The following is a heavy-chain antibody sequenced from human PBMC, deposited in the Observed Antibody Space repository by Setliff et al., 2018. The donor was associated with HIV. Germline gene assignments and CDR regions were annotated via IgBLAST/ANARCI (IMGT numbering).Heavy chain of an antibody. J-gene: IGHJ4*02. CDR2: INPRGGGT. CDR1: GYIFTSYY. V-gene: IGHV1-46*01. Sequence: PGESLKVSCKASGYIFTSYYLQWVRQAPGQGFEWMGIINPRGGGTSYRQEFQGRFTMTSDTSTSTVYMELTSLTSADTAMYYCVRLGGYTTTVGEVEVGATARGGFDHWGQGTMVTVSS. CDR3: VRLGGYTTTVGEVEVGATARGGFDH. D-gene: IGHD1-26*01.